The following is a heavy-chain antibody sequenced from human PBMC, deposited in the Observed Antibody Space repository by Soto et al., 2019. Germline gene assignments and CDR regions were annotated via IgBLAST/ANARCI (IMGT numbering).Heavy chain of an antibody. CDR3: AKDFSCSGGSCYSLNPNDAFDI. D-gene: IGHD2-15*01. Sequence: QVQLVESGGGVVQPGRSLRLSCAASGFTFSSYGMHWVRQAPGKGLEWVAVISYDGSNKYYADSVKGRFTISRDNSKNTLYLQMNSLRAEDTAVYYCAKDFSCSGGSCYSLNPNDAFDIWGQGTMVTVSS. CDR2: ISYDGSNK. V-gene: IGHV3-30*18. CDR1: GFTFSSYG. J-gene: IGHJ3*02.